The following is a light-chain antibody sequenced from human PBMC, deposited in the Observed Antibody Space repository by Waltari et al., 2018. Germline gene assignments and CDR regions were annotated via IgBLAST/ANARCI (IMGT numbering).Light chain of an antibody. CDR2: WAS. CDR3: HQYYSSPRT. Sequence: DIVMTQSPDSLAVSLGERATSNCKSSQSVLNNSNNKNHLSWYQQKPGQPPKLLIYWASTRESGVPDRFSGSGSETDFTLTISSLQTEDVAVYYCHQYYSSPRTFGQGTKLEIK. J-gene: IGKJ2*01. CDR1: QSVLNNSNNKNH. V-gene: IGKV4-1*01.